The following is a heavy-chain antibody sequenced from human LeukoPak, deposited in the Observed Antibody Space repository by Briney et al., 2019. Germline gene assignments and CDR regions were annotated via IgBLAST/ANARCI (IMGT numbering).Heavy chain of an antibody. Sequence: PGGCLRLSCAASGFTVSSNYMSWVRQAPGKGLEWVSVIYSGGSTYYADSVKGRFTISRDNSKNTLYLQMNSLRAEDTAVYYCARVRLLRYYYGSGSRPVYWGQGTLVTVSS. J-gene: IGHJ4*02. CDR1: GFTVSSNY. CDR3: ARVRLLRYYYGSGSRPVY. D-gene: IGHD3-10*01. CDR2: IYSGGST. V-gene: IGHV3-66*01.